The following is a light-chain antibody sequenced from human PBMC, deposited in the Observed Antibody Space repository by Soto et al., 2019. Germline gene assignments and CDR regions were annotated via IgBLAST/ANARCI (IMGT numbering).Light chain of an antibody. Sequence: EMVLTQSQGTLSLSPGERATLSCRASQSVNFSYLAWYQQKPGQAPRLVIYGASTRATGIPDRFSGSGSGTDFTLTVSRLQPEDFAVYYCRQYGSSPPNTFGQGTKLEIK. CDR2: GAS. J-gene: IGKJ2*01. CDR1: QSVNFSY. CDR3: RQYGSSPPNT. V-gene: IGKV3-20*01.